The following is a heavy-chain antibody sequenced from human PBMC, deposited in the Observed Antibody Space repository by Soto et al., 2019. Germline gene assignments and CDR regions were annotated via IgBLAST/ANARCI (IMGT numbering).Heavy chain of an antibody. V-gene: IGHV1-18*01. CDR3: ARVTGYSSGWYAFDI. D-gene: IGHD6-19*01. CDR1: GYTFTSYD. Sequence: APVKVSCKASGYTFTSYDISWVRQAPGKGNEWMGWISAYNGNTNYAQKLQGRVTMTTDTSTSTAYMELRSLRSDDTAVYFCARVTGYSSGWYAFDIWGQGTMVTVSS. J-gene: IGHJ3*02. CDR2: ISAYNGNT.